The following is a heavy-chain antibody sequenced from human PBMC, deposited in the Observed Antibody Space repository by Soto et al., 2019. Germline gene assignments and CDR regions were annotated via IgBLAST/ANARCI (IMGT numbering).Heavy chain of an antibody. CDR3: TYGVGAAALDFDY. J-gene: IGHJ4*02. Sequence: QVQLRESGPGVVKPSGTLSLTCAVSGGSISSSNWWNWVRQSPGKGLEWIGEIYHSGTTNYNPSLESRVTISLDKSKNQFSLNLNSVTAADTAVYYCTYGVGAAALDFDYWGQGTLVTVSS. CDR1: GGSISSSNW. CDR2: IYHSGTT. D-gene: IGHD6-13*01. V-gene: IGHV4-4*02.